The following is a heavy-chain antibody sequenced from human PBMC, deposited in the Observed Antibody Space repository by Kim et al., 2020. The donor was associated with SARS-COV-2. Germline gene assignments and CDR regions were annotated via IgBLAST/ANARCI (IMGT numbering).Heavy chain of an antibody. CDR3: ARSLKYSSSSIYYYGMDV. CDR2: ISAYNGNT. Sequence: ASVKVSCKASGYTFTSYGISWVRQAPGQGLEWMGWISAYNGNTNYAQKLQGRVTMTTDTSTSTAYMELRSLRSDDTAVYYCARSLKYSSSSIYYYGMDVWGQGTTVTVSS. J-gene: IGHJ6*02. D-gene: IGHD6-6*01. CDR1: GYTFTSYG. V-gene: IGHV1-18*04.